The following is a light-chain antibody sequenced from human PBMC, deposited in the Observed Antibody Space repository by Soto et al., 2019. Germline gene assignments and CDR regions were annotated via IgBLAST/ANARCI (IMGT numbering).Light chain of an antibody. Sequence: DIQMTQSPSSLSASVGDRVTITCRASQSISSYLNWYQQKPGKAPKLLIYAASSLQSGVPSRFSGSGSGTDFTLTISSLQPEDFATYYCQQSYSTLLTXXXGXKVEXK. V-gene: IGKV1-39*01. CDR2: AAS. CDR1: QSISSY. J-gene: IGKJ4*01. CDR3: QQSYSTLLT.